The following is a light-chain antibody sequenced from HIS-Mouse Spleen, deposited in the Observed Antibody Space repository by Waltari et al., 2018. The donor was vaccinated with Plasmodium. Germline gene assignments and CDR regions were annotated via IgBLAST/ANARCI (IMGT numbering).Light chain of an antibody. CDR1: SSDVGGYNY. J-gene: IGLJ2*01. CDR3: SSYAGSNNLV. Sequence: QSALTQPPSASGSPGQSVTISCTGTSSDVGGYNYVSWYQQHPGKAPKLMIYEVSKRPSRVPDRVAVSKSGNTASLTVSGLQAEDEADYYCSSYAGSNNLVFGGGTKLTVL. CDR2: EVS. V-gene: IGLV2-8*01.